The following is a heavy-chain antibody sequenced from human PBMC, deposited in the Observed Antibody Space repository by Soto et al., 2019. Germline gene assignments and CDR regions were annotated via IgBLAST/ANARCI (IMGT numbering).Heavy chain of an antibody. D-gene: IGHD2-2*03. Sequence: SETLSLTCTVSGDSISSYSLSWIRQPPGKGLEWIGNIHYKGKTKYSPSLKSRVTMSVDTSKNHLSLNLISVTTADTSLFFCAREGNLGRWIHPLDSWGQGTLVTVSS. J-gene: IGHJ4*02. CDR2: IHYKGKT. CDR1: GDSISSYS. CDR3: AREGNLGRWIHPLDS. V-gene: IGHV4-59*01.